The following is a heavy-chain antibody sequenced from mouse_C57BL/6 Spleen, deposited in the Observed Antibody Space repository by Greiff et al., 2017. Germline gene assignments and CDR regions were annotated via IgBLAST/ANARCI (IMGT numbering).Heavy chain of an antibody. CDR3: ARLSHSAGYVTTTCDV. D-gene: IGHD3-1*01. CDR1: GYTFTGYW. J-gene: IGHJ1*03. Sequence: QVQLQQSGAELMKPGASVKLSCKATGYTFTGYWIEWVKPRPGHGLAWIGVILPGSGSTNYTEKFKGKATLTADTSSNTAYMQLSSLTTEDSANDYGARLSHSAGYVTTTCDVGGTGTTLTVSS. V-gene: IGHV1-9*01. CDR2: ILPGSGST.